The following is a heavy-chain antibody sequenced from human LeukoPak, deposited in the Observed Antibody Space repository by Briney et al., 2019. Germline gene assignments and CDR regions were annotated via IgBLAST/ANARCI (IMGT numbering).Heavy chain of an antibody. J-gene: IGHJ4*02. D-gene: IGHD2-2*01. CDR1: GLTFSDYW. CDR3: ASALPADRFDY. V-gene: IGHV3-7*01. Sequence: PGGSLRLSCAASGLTFSDYWMSWVRQAPGKGLEWVANIKQLGSEKYYVDSVKGRFTISRDNAKNSLFLQMNSLRAEDTAVYYCASALPADRFDYWGQGTLVTVSS. CDR2: IKQLGSEK.